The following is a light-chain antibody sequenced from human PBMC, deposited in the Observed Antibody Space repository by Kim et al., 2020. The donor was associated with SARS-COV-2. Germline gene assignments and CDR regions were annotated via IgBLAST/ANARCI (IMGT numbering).Light chain of an antibody. CDR1: QSVLNSFNNKNS. CDR2: WAS. J-gene: IGKJ1*01. CDR3: QQYYSSWT. V-gene: IGKV4-1*01. Sequence: RAAINCKSSQSVLNSFNNKNSLAWYQQKPGQPPKVLIYWASTRESGVPDRFSGSGSGTDFTLTISSLQAEDVAVYYCQQYYSSWTFGQGTKVDIK.